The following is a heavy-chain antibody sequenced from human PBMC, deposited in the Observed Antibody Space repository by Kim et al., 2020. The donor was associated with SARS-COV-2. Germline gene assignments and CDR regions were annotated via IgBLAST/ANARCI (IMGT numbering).Heavy chain of an antibody. Sequence: ADSVKGRFTISRDNSKNTLYLQMNSLRAEDTAVYYCAKALYYDSSGPLDWWGQGTLVTVSS. J-gene: IGHJ4*02. V-gene: IGHV3-23*01. CDR3: AKALYYDSSGPLDW. D-gene: IGHD3-22*01.